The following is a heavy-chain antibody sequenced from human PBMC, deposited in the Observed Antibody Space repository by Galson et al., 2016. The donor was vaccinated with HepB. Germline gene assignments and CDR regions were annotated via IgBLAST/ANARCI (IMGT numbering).Heavy chain of an antibody. CDR3: ARGRATSGAAFDI. D-gene: IGHD1-26*01. CDR1: GGTFSSYA. Sequence: SVKVSCRASGGTFSSYAISWVRQAPGQGLEWMGGIIPIFGTANYAQKFQGRVTITADESTSTAYMELSSLRSEDTAVYYCARGRATSGAAFDIWGQGTMVTVSS. CDR2: IIPIFGTA. V-gene: IGHV1-69*13. J-gene: IGHJ3*02.